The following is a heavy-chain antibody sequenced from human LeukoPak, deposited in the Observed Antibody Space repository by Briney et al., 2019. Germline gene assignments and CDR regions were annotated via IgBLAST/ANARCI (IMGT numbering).Heavy chain of an antibody. CDR2: IKSKTDGGTT. Sequence: PGGSLRLSCAASGFTFSNAWMSWVRQAPGKGLEWVGRIKSKTDGGTTDYAAPVKGRFTISRDDSKNTLYLQMNSLKTEDTAVYYCTTAPNYYDSSAYLVGSIDYWGQGTLVTVSS. V-gene: IGHV3-15*01. CDR1: GFTFSNAW. CDR3: TTAPNYYDSSAYLVGSIDY. J-gene: IGHJ4*02. D-gene: IGHD3-22*01.